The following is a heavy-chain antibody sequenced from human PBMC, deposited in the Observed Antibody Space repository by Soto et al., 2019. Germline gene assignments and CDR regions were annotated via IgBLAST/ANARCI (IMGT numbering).Heavy chain of an antibody. J-gene: IGHJ4*02. CDR1: GYTFTSYG. V-gene: IGHV1-18*01. Sequence: QVQLVQSGAEVKKTGASVKVSCKASGYTFTSYGISWVRQAPGQGLEWMGWINVYNGNTNYAQKLQGRVTMTTDTSTSTAYLDLRSLRSDDTAVYFCARDTSRGEYDYWGQGTLGTVSS. D-gene: IGHD3-10*01. CDR3: ARDTSRGEYDY. CDR2: INVYNGNT.